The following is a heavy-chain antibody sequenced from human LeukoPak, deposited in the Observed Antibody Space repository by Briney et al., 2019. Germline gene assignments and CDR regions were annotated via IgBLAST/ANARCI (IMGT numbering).Heavy chain of an antibody. V-gene: IGHV3-33*01. CDR1: GFTFSSYG. CDR2: IWYDGSNK. Sequence: GGSLRLSCAASGFTFSSYGMHWVRQAPGKGLEWVAVIWYDGSNKYYADSVKGRFTISRDNSKNTLYLQMNSLRAEDTAVYYCARNPRSGYDSSGDAFDIWGQGTMVTVSS. D-gene: IGHD3-22*01. CDR3: ARNPRSGYDSSGDAFDI. J-gene: IGHJ3*02.